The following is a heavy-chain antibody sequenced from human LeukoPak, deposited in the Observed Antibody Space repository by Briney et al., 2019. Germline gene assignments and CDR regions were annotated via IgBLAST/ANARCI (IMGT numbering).Heavy chain of an antibody. CDR3: ARDSGTEYSSSYYFDY. V-gene: IGHV3-30-3*01. D-gene: IGHD6-6*01. CDR2: ISCDGSNK. J-gene: IGHJ4*02. Sequence: GRSLRLSCAASGFTFSSYAMHWVRQAPGKGLEWVAVISCDGSNKYYADSVKGRFTISRDNSKNTLYLQMNSLRAEDTAVYYCARDSGTEYSSSYYFDYWGQGTLVTVSS. CDR1: GFTFSSYA.